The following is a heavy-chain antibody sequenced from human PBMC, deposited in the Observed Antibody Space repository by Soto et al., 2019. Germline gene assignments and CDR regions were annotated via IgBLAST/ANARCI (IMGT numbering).Heavy chain of an antibody. CDR2: IYYSGST. CDR3: ARFGASGYDLDAFDI. CDR1: GGSISSYY. Sequence: QVQLQESGPGLVKPSETLSLTCTVSGGSISSYYWSWIRQPPGKGLEWIGYIYYSGSTNYNPSLKSRVTISVDTSKNQFSLKLRSVTAADTAVYYCARFGASGYDLDAFDIWGQGTMVTVSS. D-gene: IGHD5-12*01. J-gene: IGHJ3*02. V-gene: IGHV4-59*08.